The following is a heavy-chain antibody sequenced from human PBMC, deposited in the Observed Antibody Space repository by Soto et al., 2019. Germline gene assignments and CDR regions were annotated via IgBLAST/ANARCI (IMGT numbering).Heavy chain of an antibody. J-gene: IGHJ4*02. CDR1: DGSISSYY. V-gene: IGHV4-59*01. CDR2: IYYSGST. D-gene: IGHD5-18*01. CDR3: ARVCSSDGYNFDY. Sequence: SQTLSHTCTVSDGSISSYYWSWILQPPGKGLEWIGYIYYSGSTNYNPSLKSRVTISVDTSKNQFSLKLSSVTAADTAVYYCARVCSSDGYNFDYLGQGNLVTGS.